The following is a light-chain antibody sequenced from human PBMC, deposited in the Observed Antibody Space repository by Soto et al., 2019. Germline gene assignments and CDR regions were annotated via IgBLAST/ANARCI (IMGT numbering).Light chain of an antibody. J-gene: IGKJ1*01. Sequence: EIVLTQSPGTLSLSPGERATLSCRASQSVSASDLAWYQQRPGQAPRLLIYYGSRRAGDIPARFSGSGSGPDFTLTISRLEPEDFAVYYCQHYGNSPGTFGQGTKVEIK. CDR1: QSVSASD. CDR2: YGS. CDR3: QHYGNSPGT. V-gene: IGKV3-20*01.